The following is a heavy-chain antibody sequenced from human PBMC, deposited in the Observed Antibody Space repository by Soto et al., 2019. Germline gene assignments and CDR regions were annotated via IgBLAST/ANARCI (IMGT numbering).Heavy chain of an antibody. V-gene: IGHV3-23*01. D-gene: IGHD2-21*02. CDR2: ISGSGTNT. J-gene: IGHJ6*03. CDR1: GFTFRGCA. Sequence: EVQLLESGGGLVLPGGSLRLSCEASGFTFRGCAMSWVRQAPGKGPEWVSGISGSGTNTYYTDSVKGRFTVPRDDSKNTRFRKMNSLGAEDTALYFWPRPPPPPPSSDTVGNYIDAGGKGTTVTFS. CDR3: PRPPPPPPSSDTVGNYIDA.